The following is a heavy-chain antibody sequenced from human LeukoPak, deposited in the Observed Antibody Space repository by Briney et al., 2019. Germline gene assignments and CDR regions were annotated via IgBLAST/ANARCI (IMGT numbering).Heavy chain of an antibody. D-gene: IGHD5-24*01. CDR1: GYTFTRYY. Sequence: GASVKVSCKASGYTFTRYYIHWVRQAPGQGLEWMGIINPSGGNTTYARKFQGRLTLTRDTSTSTVYMDLNSLRSDDTAVYYCALLGGPTTTRDFDVWGQGTMVTVSS. V-gene: IGHV1-46*01. CDR3: ALLGGPTTTRDFDV. J-gene: IGHJ3*01. CDR2: INPSGGNT.